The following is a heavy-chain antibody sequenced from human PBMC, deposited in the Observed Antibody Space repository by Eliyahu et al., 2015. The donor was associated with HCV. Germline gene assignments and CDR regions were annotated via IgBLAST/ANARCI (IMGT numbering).Heavy chain of an antibody. CDR1: GFTFDDYA. D-gene: IGHD3-16*01. J-gene: IGHJ4*02. Sequence: EVQLVESGGGLVQPGRSLRLSCAASGFTFDDYAMHWVRQAPGKGLEWVSGISWNSGSIGYADSVKGRFTISRDNAKNSLYLQMNSLRAEDTALYYCAKDTAYTGSYYFDYWGQGTLVTVSS. V-gene: IGHV3-9*01. CDR3: AKDTAYTGSYYFDY. CDR2: ISWNSGSI.